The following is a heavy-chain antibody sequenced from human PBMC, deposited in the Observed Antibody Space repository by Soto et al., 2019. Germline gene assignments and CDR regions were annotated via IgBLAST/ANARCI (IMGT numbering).Heavy chain of an antibody. CDR1: GFTFSSYW. Sequence: GGSLRLSCAASGFTFSSYWMHWVRQAPGKGLVWVSRINSDGSSTSYADSVKGRFTISRDNAKNTLYLQMNSLRAEDTAVYYCARRGAFPSAFDIWGQGTMVTVSS. D-gene: IGHD1-26*01. CDR3: ARRGAFPSAFDI. CDR2: INSDGSST. V-gene: IGHV3-74*01. J-gene: IGHJ3*02.